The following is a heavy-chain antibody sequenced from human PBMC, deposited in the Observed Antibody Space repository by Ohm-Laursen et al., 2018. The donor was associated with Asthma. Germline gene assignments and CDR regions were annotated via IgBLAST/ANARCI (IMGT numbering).Heavy chain of an antibody. D-gene: IGHD6-13*01. J-gene: IGHJ4*02. CDR3: ARDAPRYSSSWYSPLDY. Sequence: LSLTCAASGLPFSNFWMSWVRQAPGKGLEWVANIYPDGGEKYYVDSVDGRFTISRDNAKNSLYLQMNSLRAEDTAVYYCARDAPRYSSSWYSPLDYWGQGTLVTVSS. CDR2: IYPDGGEK. CDR1: GLPFSNFW. V-gene: IGHV3-7*01.